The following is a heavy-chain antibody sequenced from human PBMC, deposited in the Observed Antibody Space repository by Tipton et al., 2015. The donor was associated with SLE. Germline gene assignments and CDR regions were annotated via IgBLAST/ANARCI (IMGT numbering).Heavy chain of an antibody. Sequence: TLSLTCTVSGGSISSHYWSWIRQPPGKGLEWIGYIYNSGSGNYNPSLKSRVTISVDTSKNQFSLKLSSVSAADTAVYYCARSDYYDSRGYYSYAFDIWGQGTMVPVSS. CDR2: IYNSGSG. D-gene: IGHD3-22*01. CDR3: ARSDYYDSRGYYSYAFDI. CDR1: GGSISSHY. V-gene: IGHV4-59*11. J-gene: IGHJ3*02.